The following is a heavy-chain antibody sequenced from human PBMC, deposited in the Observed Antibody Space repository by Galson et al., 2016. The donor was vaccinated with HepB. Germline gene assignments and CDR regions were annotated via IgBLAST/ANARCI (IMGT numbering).Heavy chain of an antibody. V-gene: IGHV1-69*13. CDR1: GGTFDSYG. Sequence: SVKVSCKASGGTFDSYGFHWVRQAPGQGLEWMGGIIPRLGTPHYAQKFQGKITIPADESTSTAFMELSSLRSEDTALYFCASAYAVQWSHSFDLWGQGTMVTVSS. J-gene: IGHJ3*01. CDR2: IIPRLGTP. D-gene: IGHD1-26*01. CDR3: ASAYAVQWSHSFDL.